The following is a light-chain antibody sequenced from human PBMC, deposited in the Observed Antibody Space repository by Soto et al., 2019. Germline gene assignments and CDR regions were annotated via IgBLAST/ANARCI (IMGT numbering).Light chain of an antibody. Sequence: DIQLTQTPSTLSASVGDEVTITCRASQTISRWLAWYQQKPGRAPKLLIYDASTLESGVPSRFSGSRSGTEFTLTISSLQPDDFATYYCQQYYSFPTFGQGTRLEIK. CDR1: QTISRW. J-gene: IGKJ5*01. V-gene: IGKV1-5*01. CDR2: DAS. CDR3: QQYYSFPT.